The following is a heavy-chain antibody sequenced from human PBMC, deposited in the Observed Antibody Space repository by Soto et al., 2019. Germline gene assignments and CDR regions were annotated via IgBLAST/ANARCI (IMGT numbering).Heavy chain of an antibody. Sequence: GGSLRLSCAASGFTFSSYSMNWVRQAPGKGLEWVSSISKSSRYIYYADSVKGRFTISRDNAKNSLYLQMNSLRAEDTAVYYCATDYYDSFFDYWRHGTLFTVPQ. CDR1: GFTFSSYS. D-gene: IGHD3-22*01. V-gene: IGHV3-21*01. J-gene: IGHJ4*01. CDR2: ISKSSRYI. CDR3: ATDYYDSFFDY.